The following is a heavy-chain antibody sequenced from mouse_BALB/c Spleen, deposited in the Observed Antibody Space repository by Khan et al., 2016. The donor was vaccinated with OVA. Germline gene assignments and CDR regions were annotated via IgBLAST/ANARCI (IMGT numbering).Heavy chain of an antibody. D-gene: IGHD2-4*01. CDR1: GYSINSEYA. CDR3: ARKDYYDYDPFAY. CDR2: INYSGTT. V-gene: IGHV3-2*02. Sequence: EVQLVESGPGLVKPSQSLSLTCTVTGYSINSEYAWNWIRQFPGNKLEWMGYINYSGTTRFNPSLKSRTSITRDTSKNQFFLQLNSVTTEDTATYYCARKDYYDYDPFAYWGQGTLVTVSA. J-gene: IGHJ3*01.